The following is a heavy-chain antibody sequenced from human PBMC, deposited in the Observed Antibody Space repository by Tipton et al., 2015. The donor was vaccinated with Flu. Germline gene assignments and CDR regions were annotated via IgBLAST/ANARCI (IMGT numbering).Heavy chain of an antibody. CDR2: IYNNQYI. Sequence: TLSLTCTVSGGPIGSYYWNWIRQPPGKGLEWIGHIYNNQYIKYNPSLKSRVTISVDASKKQFSLHLRSVTAADTAVYYCARDPSLGMPDYFDSWGLGTLVTASS. J-gene: IGHJ4*02. CDR3: ARDPSLGMPDYFDS. V-gene: IGHV4-59*12. D-gene: IGHD2-2*01. CDR1: GGPIGSYY.